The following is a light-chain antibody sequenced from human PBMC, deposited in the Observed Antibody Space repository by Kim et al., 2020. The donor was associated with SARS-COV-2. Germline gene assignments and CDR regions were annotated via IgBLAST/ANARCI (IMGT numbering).Light chain of an antibody. V-gene: IGKV3-20*01. CDR3: QQYGSSPFLT. CDR1: QSISSSS. Sequence: EIVLTQSPGTLSLSPGERATLSCRASQSISSSSLAWYQQKPGQAPRLHIYYASHRATGIPDRFSGSESGTDFTLTKSRLQPEDFVVYYCQQYGSSPFLTFGGGTRLEI. J-gene: IGKJ4*01. CDR2: YAS.